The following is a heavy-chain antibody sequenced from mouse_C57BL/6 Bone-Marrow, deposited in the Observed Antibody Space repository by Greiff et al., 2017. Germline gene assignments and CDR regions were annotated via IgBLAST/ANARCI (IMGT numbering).Heavy chain of an antibody. D-gene: IGHD1-1*01. CDR2: ISDGGSYT. J-gene: IGHJ1*03. CDR3: ARVITTVVAKDWYFDV. CDR1: GFTFSSYA. V-gene: IGHV5-4*03. Sequence: EVMLVESGGGLVKPGGSLKLSCAASGFTFSSYAMSWVRQTPEKRLEWVATISDGGSYTYYPDNVKGRFTNYRDNAKNNLYLQMSQPKPEDTAMYYCARVITTVVAKDWYFDVWGTGTTVTVSS.